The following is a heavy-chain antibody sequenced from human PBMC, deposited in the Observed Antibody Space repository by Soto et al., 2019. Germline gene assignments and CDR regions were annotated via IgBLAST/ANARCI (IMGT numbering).Heavy chain of an antibody. J-gene: IGHJ4*02. V-gene: IGHV3-9*01. CDR1: GFTFDDYA. CDR3: AKGAGPKGGYGSGSYYNAPFDY. D-gene: IGHD3-10*01. CDR2: ISWNSGSI. Sequence: EVQLVESGGGLVQPGRSLRLSCAASGFTFDDYAMHWVRQAPGKGLEWVSGISWNSGSIGYADSVKGPFTISRDNAKNSLYLRMNSLRAEDTALYYCAKGAGPKGGYGSGSYYNAPFDYWGQGTLVTVSS.